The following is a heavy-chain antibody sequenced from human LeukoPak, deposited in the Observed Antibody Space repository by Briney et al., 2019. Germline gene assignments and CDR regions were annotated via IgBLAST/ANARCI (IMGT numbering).Heavy chain of an antibody. Sequence: PSETLSLTCTVSGGSISSSSYYWGWIRQPPGKGLEWIGSIYYSGSTYYNPSLKSRVTISVDTSKNQFSLKLSSVTAADTAVYYCARHIVTYYYDSGGYYFDYWGQGTLVTVSS. CDR3: ARHIVTYYYDSGGYYFDY. V-gene: IGHV4-39*01. CDR2: IYYSGST. J-gene: IGHJ4*02. D-gene: IGHD3-22*01. CDR1: GGSISSSSYY.